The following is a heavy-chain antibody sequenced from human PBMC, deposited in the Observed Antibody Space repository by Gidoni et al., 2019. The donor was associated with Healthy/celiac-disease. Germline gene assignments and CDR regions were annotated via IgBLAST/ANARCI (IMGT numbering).Heavy chain of an antibody. V-gene: IGHV3-64*01. D-gene: IGHD6-13*01. J-gene: IGHJ6*03. CDR1: GFTFSSYA. CDR2: ISSNGGST. CDR3: ARGGIAAAGEDYYYYYYMDV. Sequence: EVQLVESGGGLVQPGGSLRLSCAASGFTFSSYAMHWVRQAPGKGLEYVSAISSNGGSTYYANSVKGRFTISRDNSKNTLYLQMGSLRAEDMAVYYCARGGIAAAGEDYYYYYYMDVWGKGTTVTVSS.